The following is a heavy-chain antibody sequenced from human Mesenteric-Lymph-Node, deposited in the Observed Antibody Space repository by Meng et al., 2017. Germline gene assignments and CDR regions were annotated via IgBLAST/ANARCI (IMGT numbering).Heavy chain of an antibody. V-gene: IGHV3-48*03. CDR2: ISSSGSTI. CDR3: ARDPAYDYVWGSYPSHFDY. CDR1: GFTFSSYA. Sequence: GGSLRLSCAASGFTFSSYAMSWVRQAPGKGLEWVSYISSSGSTIYYADSVKGRFTISRDNAKNSLYLQMNSLRAEDTAVYYCARDPAYDYVWGSYPSHFDYWGQGTLVTVSS. D-gene: IGHD3-16*02. J-gene: IGHJ4*02.